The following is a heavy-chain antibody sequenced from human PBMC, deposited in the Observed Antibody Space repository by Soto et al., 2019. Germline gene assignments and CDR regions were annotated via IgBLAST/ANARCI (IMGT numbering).Heavy chain of an antibody. CDR1: GLSVTANY. CDR2: IYRGGGT. J-gene: IGHJ3*02. CDR3: ARRDDSETFDI. Sequence: EVQLVESGGGLIQPGGSLRLICAASGLSVTANYMTWVHQAPGKGLEWLSIIYRGGGTYYADSLKGRVIISRDGSRNMVFLQMNSLTAEDAGVYYCARRDDSETFDIWGRGTVVNVSS. D-gene: IGHD5-18*01. V-gene: IGHV3-53*01.